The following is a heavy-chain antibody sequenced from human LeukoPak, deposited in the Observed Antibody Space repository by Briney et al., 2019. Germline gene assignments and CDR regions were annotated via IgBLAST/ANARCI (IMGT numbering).Heavy chain of an antibody. CDR3: ARRRLLRPYNWFDP. Sequence: SETLSLTCTVSGGSISSYYWSWIRQPPGKGLEWIGEINHSGSTNYNPSLKSRVTISVDTSKNQFSLKLSSVTAADTAVYYCARRRLLRPYNWFDPWGQGTLVTVSS. CDR1: GGSISSYY. CDR2: INHSGST. V-gene: IGHV4-34*01. D-gene: IGHD4-17*01. J-gene: IGHJ5*02.